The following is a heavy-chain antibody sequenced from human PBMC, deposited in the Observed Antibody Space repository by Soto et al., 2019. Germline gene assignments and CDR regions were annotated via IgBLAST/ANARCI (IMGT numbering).Heavy chain of an antibody. CDR2: MNEDGSGR. Sequence: GGTLRLSCAASGFIFTNGWMSWGRQAPAKGMERVAHMNEDGSGRHYLEPVLDSLTISRDNAKYSLFLQMITLRAEDTATYYCATTLSPSAEYFQHWGQGTLVTVSS. V-gene: IGHV3-7*01. D-gene: IGHD2-15*01. CDR1: GFIFTNGW. J-gene: IGHJ1*01. CDR3: ATTLSPSAEYFQH.